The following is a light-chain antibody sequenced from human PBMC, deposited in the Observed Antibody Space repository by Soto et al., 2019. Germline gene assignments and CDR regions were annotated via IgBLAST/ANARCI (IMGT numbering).Light chain of an antibody. CDR2: LNSDGSH. J-gene: IGLJ7*01. CDR1: SGYSSYA. Sequence: QPVLTQSPSASASLGASVKLTCTVSSGYSSYAIAWHQQQPAKGPRYLMKLNSDGSHSKGDGIPDRFSGSSSGAERYLTISSLQSEDEADYYCQTWGTGIAVFGGGTQLNVL. V-gene: IGLV4-69*01. CDR3: QTWGTGIAV.